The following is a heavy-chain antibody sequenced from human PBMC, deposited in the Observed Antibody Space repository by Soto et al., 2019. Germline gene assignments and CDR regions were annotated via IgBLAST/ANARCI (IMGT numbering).Heavy chain of an antibody. CDR2: ISSSSSYI. CDR1: GFTFSSYS. D-gene: IGHD2-2*03. J-gene: IGHJ4*02. V-gene: IGHV3-21*01. CDR3: ARENGYCSSTSCFQLPGPH. Sequence: GGSLRLSCAASGFTFSSYSMNWVRQAPGKGLEWVSSISSSSSYIYYADSVKGRFTISRDNAKNSLYLQMNSLRAEDTAVYYCARENGYCSSTSCFQLPGPHWGQGTLVTVSS.